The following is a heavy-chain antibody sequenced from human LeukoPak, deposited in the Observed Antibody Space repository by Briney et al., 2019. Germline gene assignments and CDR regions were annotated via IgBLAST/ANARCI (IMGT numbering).Heavy chain of an antibody. J-gene: IGHJ4*02. CDR3: ARDYSHYYYDSSSHPFDY. V-gene: IGHV4-30-4*08. D-gene: IGHD3-22*01. CDR2: IHYSGST. CDR1: GGSISSGDCY. Sequence: PSQTLSLTCTVSGGSISSGDCYWTWIRQPPGKGLEWIGYIHYSGSTYYNPSLKSRVTISVDTSKNQFSLKLSSVTAADTAVYYCARDYSHYYYDSSSHPFDYWGQGTLVTVSS.